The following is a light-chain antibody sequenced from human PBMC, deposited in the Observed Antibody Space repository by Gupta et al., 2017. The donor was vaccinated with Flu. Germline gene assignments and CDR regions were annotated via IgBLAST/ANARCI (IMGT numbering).Light chain of an antibody. CDR2: EGN. J-gene: IGLJ2*01. CDR1: SSDFGSYNL. Sequence: QSALTQPASVSGSPGQSITISCTGTSSDFGSYNLVSWYQQHPGKAPKLMIYEGNKRPSGVSNRFSGSKSGNTASLTISGLQAEDEADYHCCSYAGSSTLVFGGGTKLTVL. CDR3: CSYAGSSTLV. V-gene: IGLV2-23*01.